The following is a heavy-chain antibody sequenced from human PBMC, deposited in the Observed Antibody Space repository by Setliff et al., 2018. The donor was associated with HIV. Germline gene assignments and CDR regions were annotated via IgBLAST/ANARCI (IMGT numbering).Heavy chain of an antibody. D-gene: IGHD4-17*01. CDR3: AREIYGGNSRPFDY. V-gene: IGHV4-39*07. CDR2: IFYTGLT. CDR1: GDSISSSTYY. J-gene: IGHJ4*02. Sequence: KPSETLSLTCTVSGDSISSSTYYWGWIRQPPGRGLEWIGSIFYTGLTYYSPSLESRVTMSVDTSKNQFSLRVRSVTAADTAVYYCAREIYGGNSRPFDYWGQGTLVTVSS.